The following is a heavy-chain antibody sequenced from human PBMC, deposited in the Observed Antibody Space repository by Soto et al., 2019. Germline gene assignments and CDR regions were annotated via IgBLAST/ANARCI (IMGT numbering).Heavy chain of an antibody. CDR2: INVNSGGT. J-gene: IGHJ4*02. CDR3: AREVTGYSSN. V-gene: IGHV1-2*04. Sequence: ASVKVSCKASGYTFTGNYMHWVRQAPGQGFEWMGWINVNSGGTKYAQKFQGWVTMTRDTSISTAYMELSGLRSEDTAVYYCAREVTGYSSNWGQGTLVTVSS. D-gene: IGHD6-13*01. CDR1: GYTFTGNY.